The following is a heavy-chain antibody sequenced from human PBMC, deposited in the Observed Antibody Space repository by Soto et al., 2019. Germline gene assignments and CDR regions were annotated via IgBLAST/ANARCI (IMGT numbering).Heavy chain of an antibody. CDR2: IVPSDGGT. V-gene: IGHV1-46*04. CDR1: GYTFTTYY. Sequence: QVQLVQSGAEVRKPGASVKISCKPSGYTFTTYYVHWVRQAPGQGLEWMGIIVPSDGGTSYAPKLQGRVTMTRDKSTSTVYMELSSLRSEDTAVYYCARPTPYSSSWSNFDYWGQGTLVTVSS. D-gene: IGHD6-13*01. J-gene: IGHJ4*02. CDR3: ARPTPYSSSWSNFDY.